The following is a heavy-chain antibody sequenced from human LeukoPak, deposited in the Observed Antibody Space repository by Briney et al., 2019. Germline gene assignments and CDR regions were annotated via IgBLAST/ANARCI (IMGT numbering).Heavy chain of an antibody. D-gene: IGHD1-14*01. V-gene: IGHV4-61*01. J-gene: IGHJ4*02. Sequence: SETLSLTCTVSGGSISSSSYYWSWIRQPPGKGLEWIGYIYYSGSTNYNPSLKSRVTISVDTSKNQFSLKLSSVTAADTAVYYCARDIGTTLFDYWGQGTLVTVSS. CDR2: IYYSGST. CDR1: GGSISSSSYY. CDR3: ARDIGTTLFDY.